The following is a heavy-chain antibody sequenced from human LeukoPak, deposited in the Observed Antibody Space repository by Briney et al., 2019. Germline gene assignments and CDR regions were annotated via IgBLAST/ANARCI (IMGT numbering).Heavy chain of an antibody. CDR3: AKHGVSIAVARPFDY. D-gene: IGHD6-19*01. Sequence: GGSLRLSCAASGFTFSSYAMSWVRQAPGKGLEWVSAISGSGGSTYYADSVKGRFTISRDNSKNALYLQMNSLRAEDTAVYYCAKHGVSIAVARPFDYWGRGTLVTVSS. V-gene: IGHV3-23*01. CDR2: ISGSGGST. CDR1: GFTFSSYA. J-gene: IGHJ4*02.